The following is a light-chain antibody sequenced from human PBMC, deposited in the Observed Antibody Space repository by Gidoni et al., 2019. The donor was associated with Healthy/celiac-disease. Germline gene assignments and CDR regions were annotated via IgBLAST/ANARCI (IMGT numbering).Light chain of an antibody. CDR2: EDN. Sequence: GSIASNYVQWYQQRPGSAPTTVIYEDNQRPSGVPDRFSGSIDSSSNSASLTISGLKPEDEADYYCQSYDSSNHEVFGGGTKLTVL. CDR1: GSIASNY. V-gene: IGLV6-57*02. J-gene: IGLJ3*02. CDR3: QSYDSSNHEV.